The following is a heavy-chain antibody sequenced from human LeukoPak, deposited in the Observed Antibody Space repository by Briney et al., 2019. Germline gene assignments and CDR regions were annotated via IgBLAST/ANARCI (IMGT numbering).Heavy chain of an antibody. Sequence: SETLSLTCTVSGGSIRSYYWGWLRQPPGKGLEWIGYIHYSESTKYNPPLKSRVTMSEDTSKNQFSLTLSSVTAADTAVYYCASRSGSFSDALDIWGQGTLVTVSS. CDR2: IHYSEST. CDR3: ASRSGSFSDALDI. V-gene: IGHV4-59*08. D-gene: IGHD3-10*01. CDR1: GGSIRSYY. J-gene: IGHJ3*02.